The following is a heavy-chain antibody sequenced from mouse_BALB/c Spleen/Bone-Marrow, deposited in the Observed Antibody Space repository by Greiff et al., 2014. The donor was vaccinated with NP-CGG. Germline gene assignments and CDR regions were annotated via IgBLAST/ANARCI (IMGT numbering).Heavy chain of an antibody. Sequence: VQLKESGGGLVQPGGSLKLSCAAPGFTFSSYTVSWVRQTPEKRLEWVAYISNGGGSTYYPDTVKGRLTISRDNAKNTLYLQMSSLKSEDTAMYYCARQLGLRWAMDYWGQGTSVTVSS. V-gene: IGHV5-12-2*01. J-gene: IGHJ4*01. D-gene: IGHD3-1*01. CDR2: ISNGGGST. CDR1: GFTFSSYT. CDR3: ARQLGLRWAMDY.